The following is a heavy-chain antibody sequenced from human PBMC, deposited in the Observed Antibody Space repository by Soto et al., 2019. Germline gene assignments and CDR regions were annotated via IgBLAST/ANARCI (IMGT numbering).Heavy chain of an antibody. V-gene: IGHV3-23*01. CDR2: ISGSGGTI. Sequence: QPGGSLRLSCAASGFPFSSYAMSWVRQAPGKGLEWVSDISGSGGTIYYADSVQGRFTVSRDSSKNTLYLQMNSLRAEDTAVYYCAKGWGSTGYYPSMGFEYWGQGTLVTVSS. CDR1: GFPFSSYA. D-gene: IGHD3-22*01. CDR3: AKGWGSTGYYPSMGFEY. J-gene: IGHJ4*02.